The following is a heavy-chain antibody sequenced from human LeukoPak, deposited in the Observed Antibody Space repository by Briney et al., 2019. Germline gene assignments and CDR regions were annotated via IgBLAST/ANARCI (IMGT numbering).Heavy chain of an antibody. V-gene: IGHV3-30*02. CDR2: IRYDGSNK. J-gene: IGHJ6*03. CDR1: GFTFSSYG. D-gene: IGHD3-16*01. CDR3: AKVGGLRFPDYMDV. Sequence: PGGSLRLSCAASGFTFSSYGMHWVRQAPGKGLEWVAFIRYDGSNKYYADSVKGRFTISRDNSKNTLYLQMNSLRAEDTAVHYCAKVGGLRFPDYMDVWGKGTTVTVSS.